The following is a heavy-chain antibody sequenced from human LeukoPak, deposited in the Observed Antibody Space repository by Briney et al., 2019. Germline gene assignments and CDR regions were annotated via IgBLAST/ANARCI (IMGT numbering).Heavy chain of an antibody. CDR1: GYSISSGYY. CDR2: IYHSGST. V-gene: IGHV4-38-2*01. CDR3: ARCAPAFGDYYDSALFDP. J-gene: IGHJ5*02. D-gene: IGHD3-22*01. Sequence: SETLSLTCAVSGYSISSGYYWGWIRQPPGKGLEWIGSIYHSGSTYYNPSLKSRVTISVDTSKNQFSPKLSSVTAADTAVYYCARCAPAFGDYYDSALFDPWGQGTLVTVSS.